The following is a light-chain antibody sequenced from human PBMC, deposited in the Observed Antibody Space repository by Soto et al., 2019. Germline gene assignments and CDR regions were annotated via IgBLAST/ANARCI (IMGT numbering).Light chain of an antibody. J-gene: IGKJ4*01. CDR1: QSVSSSY. CDR3: QQFSSYPLT. Sequence: EIVLTQSPGTLALSPGERATLSCRASQSVSSSYLAWYQQKPGQAPRLLIYDASSRATGIPDRFSGGGSGTDSTLTISRLEPEDFAVYYCQQFSSYPLTFGGGTKVDI. V-gene: IGKV3-20*01. CDR2: DAS.